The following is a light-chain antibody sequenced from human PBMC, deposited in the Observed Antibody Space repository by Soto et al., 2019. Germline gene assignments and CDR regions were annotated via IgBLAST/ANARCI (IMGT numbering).Light chain of an antibody. CDR1: SSDVGGYNY. Sequence: QSALTQPASVSGSPGQSITISCIGTSSDVGGYNYVSWYQQHPGKAPKLMIYDVSNRPSGVSNRFSGSKSGNTASLTISGLQAEDEADYYCSSYTSSLVVFGGGTKLTVL. V-gene: IGLV2-14*01. CDR2: DVS. CDR3: SSYTSSLVV. J-gene: IGLJ2*01.